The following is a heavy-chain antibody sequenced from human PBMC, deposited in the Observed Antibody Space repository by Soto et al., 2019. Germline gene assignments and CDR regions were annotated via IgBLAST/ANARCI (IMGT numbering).Heavy chain of an antibody. CDR3: ARDWQYCSGGSCYSGAFDL. V-gene: IGHV3-53*01. J-gene: IGHJ3*01. CDR1: GFTVIRNS. CDR2: IYSGGGT. Sequence: EVQLVESGGGVIQPGGSLRLSCAAFGFTVIRNSMTWVRQAPGKGLEWVSVIYSGGGTYLADSVKGRFTISRDNSKNTMYLQMNSLSAEDTAVYYCARDWQYCSGGSCYSGAFDLWGQGTMVTVSS. D-gene: IGHD2-15*01.